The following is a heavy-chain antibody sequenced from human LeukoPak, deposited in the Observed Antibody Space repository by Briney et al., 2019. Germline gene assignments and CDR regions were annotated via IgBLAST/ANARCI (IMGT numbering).Heavy chain of an antibody. V-gene: IGHV3-7*03. CDR3: AREEPYSSGLNFDY. CDR2: IKQDGSEK. CDR1: GCTFSSYW. D-gene: IGHD6-19*01. J-gene: IGHJ4*02. Sequence: GGSLRLSCAASGCTFSSYWMSWVRQAPGKGLEWVANIKQDGSEKYYVDSVKGRFTISRDNAKNSLYLQMNSLRAEDTAVYYCAREEPYSSGLNFDYWGQGTLVTVSS.